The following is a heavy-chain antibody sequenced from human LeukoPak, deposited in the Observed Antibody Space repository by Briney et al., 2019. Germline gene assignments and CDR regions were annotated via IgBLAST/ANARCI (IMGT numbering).Heavy chain of an antibody. CDR3: VKAQYDFWSGLDY. CDR2: ISSSSSTI. J-gene: IGHJ4*02. V-gene: IGHV3-48*01. D-gene: IGHD3-3*01. Sequence: PGGSLRLSCAASGFTFSSYSMNWVRQAPGKGLEWVSYISSSSSTIYYADSVKGRFTISRDNAKNSLYLQMSSLRTEDTAIYYCVKAQYDFWSGLDYWGQGTLVTVSS. CDR1: GFTFSSYS.